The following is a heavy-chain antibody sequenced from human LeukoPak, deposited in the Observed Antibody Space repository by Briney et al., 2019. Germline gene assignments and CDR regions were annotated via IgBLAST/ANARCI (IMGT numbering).Heavy chain of an antibody. D-gene: IGHD6-6*01. V-gene: IGHV3-30*18. J-gene: IGHJ4*02. CDR2: ISYDGSNK. CDR3: AKKRALGEVEYSSSYFDY. CDR1: GFAFSSYG. Sequence: PGRSLKLSCGASGFAFSSYGMHWVRQAPGKGLEWIAVISYDGSNKYYADSVKGRFTISRDNSKNTLYLQMNSLRAEDTAVYYCAKKRALGEVEYSSSYFDYWGQGTLVTVSS.